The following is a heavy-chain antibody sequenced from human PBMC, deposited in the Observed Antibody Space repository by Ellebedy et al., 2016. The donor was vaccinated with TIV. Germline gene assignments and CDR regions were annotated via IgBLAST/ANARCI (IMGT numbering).Heavy chain of an antibody. Sequence: GGSLRLSXAASGFTFSSFHMAWVRQAPAKGLEWVANISPDGSVKYYVDSVKGRFSISRDNAKNSVYLQMNSLRVEDTAVYYCTRDRKVVTAIREYYYYYGMDVWGQGTTVTVSS. CDR3: TRDRKVVTAIREYYYYYGMDV. J-gene: IGHJ6*02. V-gene: IGHV3-7*01. CDR1: GFTFSSFH. D-gene: IGHD2-21*02. CDR2: ISPDGSVK.